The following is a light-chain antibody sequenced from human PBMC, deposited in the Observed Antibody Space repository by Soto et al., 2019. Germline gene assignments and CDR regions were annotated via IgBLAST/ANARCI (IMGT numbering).Light chain of an antibody. J-gene: IGLJ2*01. Sequence: QSVLTQPASVSGSPGQSITISCTGTSSDVGGYNYVSWYQQHPGKAPKLMIYEVSNRPSGVSYRFSGSKSGNTASLTISGLHAEDEADYYCSSYTSSSTVVFGGGTKVTV. CDR2: EVS. V-gene: IGLV2-14*01. CDR1: SSDVGGYNY. CDR3: SSYTSSSTVV.